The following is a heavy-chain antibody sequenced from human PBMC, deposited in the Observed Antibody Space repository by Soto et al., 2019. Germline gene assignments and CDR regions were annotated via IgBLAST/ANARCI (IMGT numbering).Heavy chain of an antibody. CDR2: IYWNGNT. D-gene: IGHD3-10*01. V-gene: IGHV2-5*01. CDR1: GFSLSSSGVG. J-gene: IGHJ6*02. CDR3: AHEISGYYYVMDV. Sequence: QITLEESGPTYVERTQTLTLTCTFSGFSLSSSGVGVGWFRQPPGKALEWLALIYWNGNTSYRPSLKTRLSVTRGTSANQVVSTMTAVDPVDTATYHCAHEISGYYYVMDVWGRGTTFTVSS.